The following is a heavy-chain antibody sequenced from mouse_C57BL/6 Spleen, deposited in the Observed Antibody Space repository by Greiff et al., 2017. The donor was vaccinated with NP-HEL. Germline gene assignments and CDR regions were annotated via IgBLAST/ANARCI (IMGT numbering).Heavy chain of an antibody. V-gene: IGHV5-16*01. J-gene: IGHJ2*01. Sequence: EVKVVESEGGLVQPGSSMKLSCTASGFTFSDYYMAWVRQVPEKGLEWVANINYDGSSTYYLDSLKSRFIISRDNAKNILYLQMSSLKSEDTATYYCARERLRSYFDYWGQGTTLTVSS. CDR1: GFTFSDYY. D-gene: IGHD1-1*01. CDR2: INYDGSST. CDR3: ARERLRSYFDY.